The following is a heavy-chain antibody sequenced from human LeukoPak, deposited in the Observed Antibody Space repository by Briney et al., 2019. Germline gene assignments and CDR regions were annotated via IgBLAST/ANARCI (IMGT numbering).Heavy chain of an antibody. CDR3: ARDVIAAAGIFDY. J-gene: IGHJ4*02. D-gene: IGHD6-13*01. CDR2: IYYSGST. V-gene: IGHV4-31*03. Sequence: PSETLSLTCTVSGGSISSGGYYWSWIRQHPGKGLEWIGYIYYSGSTYYNPPLKSRVTISVDTSKNQFSLKLSSVTAADTAVYYCARDVIAAAGIFDYWGQGTLVTVSS. CDR1: GGSISSGGYY.